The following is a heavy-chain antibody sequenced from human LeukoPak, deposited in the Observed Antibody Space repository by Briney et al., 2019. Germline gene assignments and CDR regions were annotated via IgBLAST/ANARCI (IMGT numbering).Heavy chain of an antibody. V-gene: IGHV3-15*01. D-gene: IGHD2-15*01. Sequence: PGGSLRLSCAASGFTFSNAWMSWVRQAPGKGLEWVGRIKSKTDGGTTDYAAPVKGRFTISRDDSKDTLYLQMNSLKTEDTAVYYCTTGWVVVVAATTYYYYLDVWGKGTTVTVSS. CDR3: TTGWVVVVAATTYYYYLDV. CDR1: GFTFSNAW. J-gene: IGHJ6*03. CDR2: IKSKTDGGTT.